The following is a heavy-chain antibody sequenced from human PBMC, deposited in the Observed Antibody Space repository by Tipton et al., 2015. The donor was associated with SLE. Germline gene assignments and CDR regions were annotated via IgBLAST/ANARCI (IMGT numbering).Heavy chain of an antibody. J-gene: IGHJ4*02. CDR2: ISGRGGTT. Sequence: SLRLSCAASRFTFSDYAMNWVRQAPGKGLEWVSSISGRGGTTYYADSVKGRFTISRDNSWNTLYLQMNSLRVEDTAIYYCAKESPWEESWGQGTLVSVSS. V-gene: IGHV3-23*01. CDR3: AKESPWEES. D-gene: IGHD1-26*01. CDR1: RFTFSDYA.